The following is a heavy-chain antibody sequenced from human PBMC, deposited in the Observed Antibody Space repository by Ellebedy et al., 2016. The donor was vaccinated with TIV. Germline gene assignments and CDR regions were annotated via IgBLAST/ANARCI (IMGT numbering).Heavy chain of an antibody. J-gene: IGHJ4*02. CDR2: ITPSGGRT. CDR1: GYTFTRYY. Sequence: AASVKVSCKASGYTFTRYYIHWVRQAPGQGFEYMGIITPSGGRTSYAQKFQGRVTMTRDTSTSTFYMELSSLRSEDTAVYYCARVGDGSDYWGQGTLVTVSS. D-gene: IGHD2-15*01. V-gene: IGHV1-46*01. CDR3: ARVGDGSDY.